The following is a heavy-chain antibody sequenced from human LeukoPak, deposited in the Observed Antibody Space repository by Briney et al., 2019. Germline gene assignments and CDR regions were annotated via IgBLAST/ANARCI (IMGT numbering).Heavy chain of an antibody. CDR3: AKDAWSLDY. D-gene: IGHD2-8*01. J-gene: IGHJ4*02. Sequence: GGSLRLSCAASGFAFRSYAMSWVRQAPGKGLEWVSAISGSGADTYYADSVKGRFTISRDSSKNTLFLQMNSLRAEDTAVYYCAKDAWSLDYWGQGTLVTVCS. CDR2: ISGSGADT. V-gene: IGHV3-23*01. CDR1: GFAFRSYA.